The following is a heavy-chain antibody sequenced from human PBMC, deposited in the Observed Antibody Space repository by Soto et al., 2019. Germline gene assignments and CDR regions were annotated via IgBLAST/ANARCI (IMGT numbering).Heavy chain of an antibody. J-gene: IGHJ6*02. V-gene: IGHV4-59*01. CDR2: VYYSGST. CDR1: GGSISSYY. D-gene: IGHD6-19*01. CDR3: ARVKVNIGVDGTHYFYGMDV. Sequence: QVQLQESGPGLVKPSETLSLTCTVSGGSISSYYWSWIRQPPGKGLEWIGYVYYSGSTRDNPSLKSRVTISVDTSKNQFSLKLSSVTAADTAVYYCARVKVNIGVDGTHYFYGMDVWGQGTTVTVSS.